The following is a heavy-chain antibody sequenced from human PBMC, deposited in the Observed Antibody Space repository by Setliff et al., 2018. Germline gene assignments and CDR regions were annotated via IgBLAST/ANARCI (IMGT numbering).Heavy chain of an antibody. Sequence: SETLSLTCTVSGGSISSHYWSWIRQPPGKGLEWIGSIYYSGSTNYNPSLKSRVTISVDTSKNQFSLKLSSVTAADTAVYYCARGFGYYYDSSGYYFHYGMDAWGQGTTVTVSS. D-gene: IGHD3-22*01. CDR3: ARGFGYYYDSSGYYFHYGMDA. J-gene: IGHJ6*02. V-gene: IGHV4-59*11. CDR2: IYYSGST. CDR1: GGSISSHY.